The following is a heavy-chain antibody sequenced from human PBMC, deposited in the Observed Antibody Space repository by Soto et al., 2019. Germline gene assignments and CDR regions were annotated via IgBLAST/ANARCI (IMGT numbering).Heavy chain of an antibody. CDR3: AKMRKGNWFDP. CDR1: GFTFSSYG. V-gene: IGHV3-30*18. CDR2: ISYDGSNK. J-gene: IGHJ5*02. Sequence: QVQLVESGGGVVQPGRSLRLSCAASGFTFSSYGMHWVRQAPGKGLEWVAVISYDGSNKYYADSVKGRFTISRDNSKNTLXLQMNSLRAEDTAVYYCAKMRKGNWFDPWGQGTLVTVSS.